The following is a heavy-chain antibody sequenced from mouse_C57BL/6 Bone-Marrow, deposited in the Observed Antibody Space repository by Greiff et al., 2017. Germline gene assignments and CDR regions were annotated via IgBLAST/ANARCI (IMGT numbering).Heavy chain of an antibody. CDR2: IDPSDSYT. CDR1: GYTFTSYW. J-gene: IGHJ3*01. V-gene: IGHV1-50*01. Sequence: QVQLKQPGAELVKPGASVKLSCKASGYTFTSYWMQWVKQRPGQGLEWIGEIDPSDSYTNYNQKFKGKATLTVDTSSSTAYVQLSSLTSADSAVYYCARSFAYWGQGTLVTVSA. CDR3: ARSFAY.